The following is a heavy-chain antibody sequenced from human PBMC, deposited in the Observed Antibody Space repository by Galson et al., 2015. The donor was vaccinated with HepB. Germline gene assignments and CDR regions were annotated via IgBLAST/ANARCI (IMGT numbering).Heavy chain of an antibody. V-gene: IGHV3-30*18. CDR2: ISYDGSNK. CDR1: GFTFSSYG. CDR3: AKDLSGWYDY. Sequence: SLRLSCAASGFTFSSYGMHWVRQAPGKGLEWVAVISYDGSNKYYADSVKGRFTISRDNSKNTLYLQMNSLRAEDTAVYYCAKDLSGWYDYWGQGTLVTVSS. D-gene: IGHD6-19*01. J-gene: IGHJ4*02.